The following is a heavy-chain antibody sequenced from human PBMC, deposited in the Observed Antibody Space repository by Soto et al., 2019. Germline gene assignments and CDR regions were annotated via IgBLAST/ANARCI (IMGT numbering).Heavy chain of an antibody. J-gene: IGHJ3*01. CDR2: MSATDGRP. CDR3: EEDPNGDYVGGVDF. CDR1: GFSFNDYA. Sequence: EVQLLESGGGLVQPGGSLRLSCAASGFSFNDYAMTWVRQAPGKGLEWVSSMSATDGRPYYADSVKGRFTISRDTSKNTLYLQMNSVRVEDTAVYYCEEDPNGDYVGGVDFWGEGTMVTV. D-gene: IGHD4-17*01. V-gene: IGHV3-23*01.